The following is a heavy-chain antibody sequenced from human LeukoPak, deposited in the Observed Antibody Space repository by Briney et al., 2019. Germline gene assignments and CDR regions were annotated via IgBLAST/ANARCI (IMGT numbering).Heavy chain of an antibody. D-gene: IGHD6-13*01. CDR2: INHRGST. Sequence: PSETLSLTCVVYGGSFSGYYCNWIRQSPGNGLEWIGEINHRGSTNYNPSLKRRVTISLDTSKNQFSLKLSSVTAADTAVYYCARDLMGIAYRGAFYYWGQGTLVTVSS. CDR1: GGSFSGYY. CDR3: ARDLMGIAYRGAFYY. J-gene: IGHJ4*02. V-gene: IGHV4-34*01.